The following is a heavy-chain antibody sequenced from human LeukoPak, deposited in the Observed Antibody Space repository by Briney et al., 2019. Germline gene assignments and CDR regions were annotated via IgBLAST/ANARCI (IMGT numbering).Heavy chain of an antibody. CDR1: GFTFSSYS. V-gene: IGHV3-23*01. CDR2: ISGSGGST. J-gene: IGHJ4*02. CDR3: AKGGSGSYVFR. Sequence: GGSLRLSCAASGFTFSSYSMNWVRQAPGKGLEWVSAISGSGGSTYYADSVKGRFTISRDNSKNTLYLQMNSLRAEDTAVYYCAKGGSGSYVFRWGQGTLVPVSS. D-gene: IGHD3-10*01.